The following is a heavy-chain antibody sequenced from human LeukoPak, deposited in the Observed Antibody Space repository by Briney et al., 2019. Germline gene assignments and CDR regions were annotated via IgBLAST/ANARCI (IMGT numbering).Heavy chain of an antibody. CDR2: INTGNGNT. V-gene: IGHV1-3*04. CDR1: GYTFTTYI. J-gene: IGHJ4*02. Sequence: ASVKVSCKASGYTFTTYIIHWVRQAPGQRLEWMGWINTGNGNTEYSQNFQGTVTITRDTSASTAYMELSSLRSEDTAVYYCARDRFYGSGTYNHFDSWGQGAQVTVSS. D-gene: IGHD3-10*01. CDR3: ARDRFYGSGTYNHFDS.